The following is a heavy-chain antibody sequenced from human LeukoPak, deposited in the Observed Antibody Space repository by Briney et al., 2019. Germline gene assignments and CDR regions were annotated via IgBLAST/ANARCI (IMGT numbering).Heavy chain of an antibody. CDR2: INHSGST. D-gene: IGHD3-3*01. CDR1: GGSFSGYY. V-gene: IGHV4-34*01. CDR3: ARVTFGVVAYYFDY. J-gene: IGHJ4*02. Sequence: SETLSLTCAVYGGSFSGYYWSWIRQPPGKGLEWIGEINHSGSTNYNPSLKSRVTISVDTSKNQFSLKLSSVTAADTAVYYCARVTFGVVAYYFDYWGQGTLVTVSS.